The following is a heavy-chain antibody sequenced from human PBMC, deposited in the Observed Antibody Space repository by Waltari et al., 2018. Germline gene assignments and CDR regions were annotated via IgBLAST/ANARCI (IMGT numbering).Heavy chain of an antibody. CDR1: GFTFSSYS. CDR2: ISSSSSYI. J-gene: IGHJ6*02. D-gene: IGHD6-19*01. CDR3: ARGWSSGWYYYYYYGMDV. Sequence: EVQLVESGGGLVKPGGSLRLSCAASGFTFSSYSMNWVRQAPGKGLEWVSSISSSSSYIYYADSVKGRFTISRDNAKNSLYLQMNSLRAEDTAVYYCARGWSSGWYYYYYYGMDVWGQGTTVTVSS. V-gene: IGHV3-21*01.